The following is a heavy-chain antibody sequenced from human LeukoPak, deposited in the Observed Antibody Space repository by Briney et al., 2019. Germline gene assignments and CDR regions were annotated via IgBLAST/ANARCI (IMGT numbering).Heavy chain of an antibody. CDR1: GGSFSSYY. D-gene: IGHD6-13*01. CDR2: INHSGST. Sequence: SETLSLTCAVYGGSFSSYYWSWIRQSPGRGLEGIGEINHSGSTYYHPSLSSRVTISEDTSKNQFSLKLSSVTAADAAVYYCARGVRIADYWGQGTLVTVSS. V-gene: IGHV4-34*01. J-gene: IGHJ4*02. CDR3: ARGVRIADY.